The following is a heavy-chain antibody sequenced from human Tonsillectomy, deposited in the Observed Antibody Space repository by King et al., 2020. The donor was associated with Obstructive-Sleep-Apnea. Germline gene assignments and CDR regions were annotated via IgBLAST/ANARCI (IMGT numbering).Heavy chain of an antibody. CDR1: GFTFTSYA. CDR2: ISGSGGST. D-gene: IGHD2-2*01. Sequence: VQLVESGGGLVQPGGSLRLSCAASGFTFTSYALTVVRQAPGRGLEWVSTISGSGGSTHYAISVKGRFTISRDNSKNMLYLQMNSLRVEDTAIYYCARRAPVEYYFDFWGQGTLVTVSS. J-gene: IGHJ4*02. V-gene: IGHV3-23*04. CDR3: ARRAPVEYYFDF.